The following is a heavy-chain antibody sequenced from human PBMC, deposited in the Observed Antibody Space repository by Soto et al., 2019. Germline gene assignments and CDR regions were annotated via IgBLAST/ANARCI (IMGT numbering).Heavy chain of an antibody. J-gene: IGHJ4*02. CDR1: GYTFTSYG. V-gene: IGHV1-18*01. CDR2: ISAHNGNT. Sequence: QVHLVQSGAEVKKPGASVKVSCKCSGYTFTSYGITWVRQSPGQGLEWMGWISAHNGNTDYAQKLQGRVTVTRDTSTSTAYMELRSLRSDDTAVYYCARGRYGDYWGQGALVTVSS. CDR3: ARGRYGDY. D-gene: IGHD1-1*01.